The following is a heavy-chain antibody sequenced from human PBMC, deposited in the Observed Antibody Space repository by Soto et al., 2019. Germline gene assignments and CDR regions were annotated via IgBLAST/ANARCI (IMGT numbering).Heavy chain of an antibody. D-gene: IGHD6-13*01. Sequence: SVKVSCKASGGSFSSYAISWVRQAPGQGLEWMGGIIPIFGTANYAQKFQGRVTITADESTSTAYMELSSLRSEDTAVYYCARDGQQQLAFQHWGQGTLVTVSS. CDR1: GGSFSSYA. CDR3: ARDGQQQLAFQH. V-gene: IGHV1-69*13. J-gene: IGHJ1*01. CDR2: IIPIFGTA.